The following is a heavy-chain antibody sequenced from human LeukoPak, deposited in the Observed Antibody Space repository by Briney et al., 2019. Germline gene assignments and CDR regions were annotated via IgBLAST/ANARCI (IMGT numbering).Heavy chain of an antibody. V-gene: IGHV3-7*01. CDR3: ARGPGTYYDILTGYYTSADYFNY. Sequence: GGSLRLSCVASGFTFSRYWMSWVRQAPGKGLEWVANIKEDGSEKYYVDSVKGRFTISRDNAKNSLYLQMNSLRAEDTAVYYCARGPGTYYDILTGYYTSADYFNYWGQGTLVTVSS. J-gene: IGHJ4*02. CDR1: GFTFSRYW. D-gene: IGHD3-9*01. CDR2: IKEDGSEK.